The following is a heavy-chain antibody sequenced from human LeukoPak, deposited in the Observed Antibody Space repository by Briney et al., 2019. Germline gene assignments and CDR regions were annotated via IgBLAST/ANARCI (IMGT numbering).Heavy chain of an antibody. CDR2: IIPILGTA. CDR3: ARSPLYCSSTSCYESPLYYFDY. Sequence: ASAKVSCKASGGTFSSHAISWVRQAPGQGLEWMGGIIPILGTANYAQKFQGRVTITADKSTSTAYMELSSLRSEDTAVYYCARSPLYCSSTSCYESPLYYFDYWGQGTLVTVSS. CDR1: GGTFSSHA. D-gene: IGHD2-2*01. J-gene: IGHJ4*02. V-gene: IGHV1-69*06.